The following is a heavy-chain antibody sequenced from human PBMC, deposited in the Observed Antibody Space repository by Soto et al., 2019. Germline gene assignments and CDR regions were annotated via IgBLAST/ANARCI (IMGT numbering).Heavy chain of an antibody. Sequence: GESLKISCKGSGYSFTSYWISWVRQMPGKGLEWMGRIDPSDSYTNYSPSFQGHVTISADKSISTAYLQWSSLEASDTAMYYCASARGLAAAYYYYGMDVWGQGTTVTVSS. V-gene: IGHV5-10-1*01. D-gene: IGHD6-13*01. CDR3: ASARGLAAAYYYYGMDV. CDR2: IDPSDSYT. J-gene: IGHJ6*02. CDR1: GYSFTSYW.